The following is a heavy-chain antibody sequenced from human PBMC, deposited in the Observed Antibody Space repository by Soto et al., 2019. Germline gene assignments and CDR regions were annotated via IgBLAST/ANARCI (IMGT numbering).Heavy chain of an antibody. D-gene: IGHD2-15*01. Sequence: GGSLRLSCAASGFTFSSYAMSWVRQAPGKGLEWVSAISGSGGSTYYADSVKGRFTISRDNSKNTLFLQMNSLRAEDTAVYYCAKDEVDIVVVVAAEYYYYYMDVWGKGTTVTVSS. CDR1: GFTFSSYA. CDR2: ISGSGGST. V-gene: IGHV3-23*01. CDR3: AKDEVDIVVVVAAEYYYYYMDV. J-gene: IGHJ6*03.